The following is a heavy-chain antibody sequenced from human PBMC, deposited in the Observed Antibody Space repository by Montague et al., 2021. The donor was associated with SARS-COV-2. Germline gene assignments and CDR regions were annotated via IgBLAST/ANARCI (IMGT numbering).Heavy chain of an antibody. CDR1: GGSFSGYY. CDR3: ARGGRGSRYHLLSGTWFDP. J-gene: IGHJ5*02. D-gene: IGHD2-2*01. V-gene: IGHV4-34*01. CDR2: INHSGTT. Sequence: SETLSLTCAVYGGSFSGYYWSWIRQSPGKGLEWIGEINHSGTTNXNPSLKSRVITSADTSKNQFSLKTSSVTAADTAVYYCARGGRGSRYHLLSGTWFDPWGQGTLVTVSS.